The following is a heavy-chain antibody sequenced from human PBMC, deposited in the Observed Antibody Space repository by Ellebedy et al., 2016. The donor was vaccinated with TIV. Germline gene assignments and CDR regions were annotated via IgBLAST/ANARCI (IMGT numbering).Heavy chain of an antibody. D-gene: IGHD5-12*01. CDR2: IVPLFGTA. CDR3: ARGLYSGDHFGRDLDYYSYGLDV. J-gene: IGHJ6*02. Sequence: AASVKVSCKASGGTFSTYAVSWVRQAPGQGLAWMGGIVPLFGTANYAQKFQGRVTITADESTSTAYLELSSLRSEDTALYYCARGLYSGDHFGRDLDYYSYGLDVWGQGTTVSVSS. CDR1: GGTFSTYA. V-gene: IGHV1-69*13.